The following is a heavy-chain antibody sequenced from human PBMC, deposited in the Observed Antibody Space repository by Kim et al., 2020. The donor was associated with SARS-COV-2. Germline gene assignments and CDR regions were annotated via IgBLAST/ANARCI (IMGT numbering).Heavy chain of an antibody. CDR1: GGSISSYY. CDR2: IYYSGSI. Sequence: SETLSLTCTVSGGSISSYYWSWIRQPPGKGLEWIGYIYYSGSINYNPSLKSRVTISVDTSKNQFSLKLSSVTAADTAVYYCARGRSWYDYWGQGTLVTVSS. V-gene: IGHV4-59*01. J-gene: IGHJ4*02. CDR3: ARGRSWYDY. D-gene: IGHD6-13*01.